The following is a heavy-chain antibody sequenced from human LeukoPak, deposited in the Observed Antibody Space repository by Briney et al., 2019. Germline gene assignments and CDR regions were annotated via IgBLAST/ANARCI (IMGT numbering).Heavy chain of an antibody. V-gene: IGHV4-59*01. J-gene: IGHJ5*02. D-gene: IGHD2-2*01. Sequence: NPSETLSLTCTVSGGSMRIYYWSWIRQSPGKGLEWIGCIYYSGSTAYNPSLKSRVIISVDTSKNQFSLILSSVTAADTAVYYCAREDGFCNSTNCHNWFDPWGQGTLVTVSS. CDR2: IYYSGST. CDR1: GGSMRIYY. CDR3: AREDGFCNSTNCHNWFDP.